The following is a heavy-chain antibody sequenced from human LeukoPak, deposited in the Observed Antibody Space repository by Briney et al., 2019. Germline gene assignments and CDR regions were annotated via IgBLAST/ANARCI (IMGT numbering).Heavy chain of an antibody. CDR1: GFTFSSYG. D-gene: IGHD4-17*01. J-gene: IGHJ4*02. V-gene: IGHV3-30*18. CDR2: ISYDGSNK. Sequence: GGSLRLSCAASGFTFSSYGMHWVRQAPGKGLEWVAVISYDGSNKYYADSVKGRFTISRDNSKNPLYLQMNSLRAEDTAVYYCAKDLNKRKYGDYVDYWGQGTLVTVSS. CDR3: AKDLNKRKYGDYVDY.